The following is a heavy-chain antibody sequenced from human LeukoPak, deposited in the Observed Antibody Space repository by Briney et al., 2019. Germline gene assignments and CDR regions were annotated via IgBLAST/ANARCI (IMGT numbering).Heavy chain of an antibody. CDR3: ARGDFWSGSLYYMDV. CDR2: IIPIFGTA. J-gene: IGHJ6*03. D-gene: IGHD3-3*01. Sequence: ASVKVSCKASGGTFSSYAISWVRQAPGQGLEWMGGIIPIFGTANYAQKFQGRVTITTDESTSTAYMELSSLRSEDTAVYYCARGDFWSGSLYYMDVWGKGTTVTDSS. CDR1: GGTFSSYA. V-gene: IGHV1-69*05.